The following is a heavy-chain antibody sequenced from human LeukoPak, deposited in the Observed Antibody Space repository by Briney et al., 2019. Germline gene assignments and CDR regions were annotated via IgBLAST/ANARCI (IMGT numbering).Heavy chain of an antibody. Sequence: KSSETLSLTCTVSGDSISGYYWSWLRQPAGKGLDWIAYIYYSGSTNYNPSLKSRVTISVDMAKNQFSLKLNSVTAADTAVYYCARMHYYDSGGYLYRLFDFWGQGTLVTVSS. J-gene: IGHJ4*02. CDR3: ARMHYYDSGGYLYRLFDF. D-gene: IGHD3-22*01. CDR2: IYYSGST. V-gene: IGHV4-59*01. CDR1: GDSISGYY.